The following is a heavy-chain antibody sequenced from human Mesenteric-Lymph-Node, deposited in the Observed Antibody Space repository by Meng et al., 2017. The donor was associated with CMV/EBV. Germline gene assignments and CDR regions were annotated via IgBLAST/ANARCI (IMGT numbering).Heavy chain of an antibody. V-gene: IGHV1-46*01. Sequence: SGSTFTSHYMPWVRQAPRQGLEWMGIINPSGGSTSYAQKFQGRVTMTRDTSTSTVYMELSSLRSEDTAVYYCARDRGYSYGRITDYWGQGTLVTVSS. CDR3: ARDRGYSYGRITDY. CDR2: INPSGGST. CDR1: GSTFTSHY. D-gene: IGHD5-18*01. J-gene: IGHJ4*02.